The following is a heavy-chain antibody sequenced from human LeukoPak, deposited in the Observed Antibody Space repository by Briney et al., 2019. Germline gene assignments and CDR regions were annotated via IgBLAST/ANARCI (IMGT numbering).Heavy chain of an antibody. CDR1: GFTFSSYA. D-gene: IGHD7-27*01. J-gene: IGHJ4*02. CDR2: ISYDGSNK. V-gene: IGHV3-30*04. CDR3: ARGVPSGDFDY. Sequence: GGSLRLSCAASGFTFSSYAMHWVRQAPGKGLEWVAVISYDGSNKYYADSVKGRFTISRDNSKNTLYLQMNSLRAEDTAVYYCARGVPSGDFDYWGQGTLVTVSS.